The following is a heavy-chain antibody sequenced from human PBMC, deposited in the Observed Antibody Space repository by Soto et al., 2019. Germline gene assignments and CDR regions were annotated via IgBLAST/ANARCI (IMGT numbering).Heavy chain of an antibody. D-gene: IGHD2-21*01. CDR2: MNPTSGDT. J-gene: IGHJ4*02. CDR3: ARGFIPGTLVY. CDR1: GYTFTSYD. V-gene: IGHV1-8*01. Sequence: QVQLVQSGAEVKKPGASVKVSCKASGYTFTSYDISWVRQATGQGLEWMGWMNPTSGDTGYAQKFQGRLTMTRNTSITTAYMELSSLRSEDTAIYSCARGFIPGTLVYWGQGTLATVSS.